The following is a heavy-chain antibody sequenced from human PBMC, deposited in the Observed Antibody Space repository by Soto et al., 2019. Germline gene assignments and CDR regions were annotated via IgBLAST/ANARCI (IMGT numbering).Heavy chain of an antibody. D-gene: IGHD3-10*01. V-gene: IGHV4-4*07. Sequence: SETLSLTCTVSGGSISSYYWSWIRQPAGKGLEWIGRIYTSGSTNYNPALKSRVTMSVDTSKNQFSLKLTSVTEEDTDVYYCARDFYCSGSSDYWGQGTLVTVS. J-gene: IGHJ4*02. CDR1: GGSISSYY. CDR3: ARDFYCSGSSDY. CDR2: IYTSGST.